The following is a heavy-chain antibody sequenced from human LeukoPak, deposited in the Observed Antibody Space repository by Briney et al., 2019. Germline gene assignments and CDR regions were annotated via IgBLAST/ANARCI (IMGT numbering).Heavy chain of an antibody. CDR2: LNQGGDDK. V-gene: IGHV3-7*01. Sequence: PGGSLRLSCAASGFTFSTYFMTWVRQAPGKGLEWVANLNQGGDDKRYVDSVKGRFTISRDNAKNSLFLQMNGLGVDDTAVYYCASEPVAGDYWGQGTLVTVSS. CDR3: ASEPVAGDY. D-gene: IGHD6-19*01. J-gene: IGHJ4*02. CDR1: GFTFSTYF.